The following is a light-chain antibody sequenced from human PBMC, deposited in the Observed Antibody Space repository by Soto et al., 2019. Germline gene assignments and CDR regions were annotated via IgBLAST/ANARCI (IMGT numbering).Light chain of an antibody. CDR3: QKRSNWPLT. J-gene: IGKJ5*01. V-gene: IGKV3-11*01. CDR2: DAS. CDR1: QSVSSY. Sequence: EIVLTQSPATLSLSPGERATLSCRTSQSVSSYFAWYQQKPGRAPRLLIYDASNRATGIPAMVIDIVSGTYFTLPISSLDPEDFAVYYCQKRSNWPLTFGKGTRLEIK.